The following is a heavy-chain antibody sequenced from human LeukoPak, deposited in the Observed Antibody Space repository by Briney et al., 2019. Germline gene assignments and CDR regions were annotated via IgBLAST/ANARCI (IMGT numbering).Heavy chain of an antibody. CDR3: ARESSSGYRRTPLYGMDV. CDR2: IYYSGST. D-gene: IGHD3-22*01. V-gene: IGHV4-31*03. CDR1: GGSISSGGYS. Sequence: PSETLSLTCTVSGGSISSGGYSWSWIRQHPGKGLEWIGYIYYSGSTYYNPSLKSRVTISVDTSKNQFSLKLSSVTAADTAVYYCARESSSGYRRTPLYGMDVWGQGTTVTVSS. J-gene: IGHJ6*02.